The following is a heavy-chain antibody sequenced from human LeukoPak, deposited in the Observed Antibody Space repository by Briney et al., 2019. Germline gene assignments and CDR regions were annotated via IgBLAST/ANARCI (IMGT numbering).Heavy chain of an antibody. V-gene: IGHV3-74*01. CDR2: INSDGSST. Sequence: GGSLRLSCAASGFTFRSYWMHWVRQPPGEGLVWVSRINSDGSSTSYADSVKGRFTISRDNAKNTLYLQMNSLRAEDTAVYYCARVEVAAAATKPDYWGQGTLVTVSS. CDR3: ARVEVAAAATKPDY. D-gene: IGHD6-13*01. CDR1: GFTFRSYW. J-gene: IGHJ4*02.